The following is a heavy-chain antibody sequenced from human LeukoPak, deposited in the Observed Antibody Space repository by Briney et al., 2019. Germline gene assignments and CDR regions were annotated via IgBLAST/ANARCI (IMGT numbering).Heavy chain of an antibody. D-gene: IGHD5-18*01. J-gene: IGHJ4*02. Sequence: PGGSLRLSCAASGFIFSSYAMSWVRQAPGKGLEWVSAISGSGGSTYYADSVKGRFTISRDNSKNTLYLQMNSLRAEDTAVYYCAKAGKLWSKTFDYWGQGTLVTVSS. V-gene: IGHV3-23*01. CDR2: ISGSGGST. CDR3: AKAGKLWSKTFDY. CDR1: GFIFSSYA.